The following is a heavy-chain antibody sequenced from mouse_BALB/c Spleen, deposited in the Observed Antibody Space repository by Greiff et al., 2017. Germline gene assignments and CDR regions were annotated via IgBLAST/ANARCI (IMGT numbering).Heavy chain of an antibody. J-gene: IGHJ4*01. CDR1: GYSITSDYA. CDR2: ISYSGST. V-gene: IGHV3-2*02. Sequence: DVQLQESGPGLVKPSQSLSLTCTVTGYSITSDYAWNWIRQFPGNKLEWMGYISYSGSTSYNPSLKSRISITRDTSKNQFFLQLNSVTTEDTATYYCGYGNYGAMDYWGQGTSVTVSS. D-gene: IGHD2-10*02. CDR3: GYGNYGAMDY.